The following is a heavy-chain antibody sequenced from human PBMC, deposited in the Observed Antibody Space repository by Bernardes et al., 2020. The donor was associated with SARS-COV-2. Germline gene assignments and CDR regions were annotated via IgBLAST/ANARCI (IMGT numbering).Heavy chain of an antibody. J-gene: IGHJ6*02. Sequence: ASMKVSCKASGYTFTSYDINWVRQATGQGLEWMGWMNPNSGNTGYAQKFQGRVTMTRNTSISTAYMELSSLRSEDTAVYYCARDYSSSPYHYYGMDVWGQGTTVTVSS. D-gene: IGHD6-6*01. V-gene: IGHV1-8*01. CDR2: MNPNSGNT. CDR3: ARDYSSSPYHYYGMDV. CDR1: GYTFTSYD.